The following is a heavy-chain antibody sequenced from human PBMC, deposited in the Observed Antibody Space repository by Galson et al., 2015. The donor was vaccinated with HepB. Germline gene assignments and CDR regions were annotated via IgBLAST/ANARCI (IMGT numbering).Heavy chain of an antibody. D-gene: IGHD3-22*01. V-gene: IGHV3-9*01. Sequence: SLRLSCAASGFTFDDYAMHWVRQAPGKGREWVSGIGWNRGSIGYADSVKGRFTISRDNAKNSLYLQMNSLRAEDTALYYCAKGRGSSGYYPFDYWGQGTLVTVSS. CDR2: IGWNRGSI. CDR1: GFTFDDYA. J-gene: IGHJ4*02. CDR3: AKGRGSSGYYPFDY.